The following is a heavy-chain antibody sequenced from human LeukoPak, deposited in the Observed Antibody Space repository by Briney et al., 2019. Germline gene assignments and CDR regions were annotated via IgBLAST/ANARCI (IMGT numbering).Heavy chain of an antibody. Sequence: PGGSLRLSCAAPGFTFSSYAMRWVRQAPGKGLEWVSAISGSGGSTYYADSVKGRFTISRDDSKNTLYLQMNSLRAEDTAVYYCAKAYSSSWYEDGMDVWGQGTTVTVSS. CDR1: GFTFSSYA. V-gene: IGHV3-23*01. J-gene: IGHJ6*02. D-gene: IGHD6-13*01. CDR3: AKAYSSSWYEDGMDV. CDR2: ISGSGGST.